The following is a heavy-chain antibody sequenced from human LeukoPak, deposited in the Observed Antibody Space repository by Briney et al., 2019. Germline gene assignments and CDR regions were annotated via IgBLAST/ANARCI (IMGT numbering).Heavy chain of an antibody. J-gene: IGHJ4*02. CDR3: AKGGYCSGGSCYVDY. CDR2: ISSSGSTI. D-gene: IGHD2-15*01. V-gene: IGHV3-48*03. CDR1: GFTFSSYE. Sequence: GGSLRLSCAASGFTFSSYEMNWVRQAPGKGLEWVSYISSSGSTIYYADSVKGRFTISRDNAKNSLYLQMNSLRAEDTALYYCAKGGYCSGGSCYVDYWGQGTLVTVSS.